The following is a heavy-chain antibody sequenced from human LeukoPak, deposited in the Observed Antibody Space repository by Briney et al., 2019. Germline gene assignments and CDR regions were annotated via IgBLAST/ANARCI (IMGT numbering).Heavy chain of an antibody. CDR1: GGSISPYY. CDR2: IYYIGST. CDR3: ARARGQSGNHFDY. J-gene: IGHJ4*02. D-gene: IGHD3-10*01. V-gene: IGHV4-59*08. Sequence: PSETLSLTCTVSGGSISPYYWSWIRQPPGKGLEWIGYIYYIGSTNYNPSLKCRVTISVDTSKNRFSLKLNSVTAADTAVYYCARARGQSGNHFDYWGQGTLVTVSP.